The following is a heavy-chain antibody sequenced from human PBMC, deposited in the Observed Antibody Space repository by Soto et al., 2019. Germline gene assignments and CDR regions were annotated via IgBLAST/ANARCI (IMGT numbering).Heavy chain of an antibody. CDR3: ARGPHGCSGGSCYSGYYYYYYMDV. J-gene: IGHJ6*03. D-gene: IGHD2-15*01. Sequence: QVQLVQSGAEVKKPGSSVKVSCKASGGTFSSYTISWVRQAPGQGLEWMGRIIPILGIANYAQKFQGRVTITVDKSTSTAYMELSSLRSEDTAVYYCARGPHGCSGGSCYSGYYYYYYMDVWGKGTTVTVSS. V-gene: IGHV1-69*02. CDR2: IIPILGIA. CDR1: GGTFSSYT.